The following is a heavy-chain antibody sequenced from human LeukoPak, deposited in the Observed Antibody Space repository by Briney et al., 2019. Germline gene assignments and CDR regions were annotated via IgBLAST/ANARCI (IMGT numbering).Heavy chain of an antibody. D-gene: IGHD6-13*01. CDR3: ARGYSSSWYFNWFDP. Sequence: SETLSLTCTVSGGSISSSPYYWGWIRQPPGKGLEWIGEINHSGSTNYNPSLKSRVTISVDTSKNQFSLKLSSVTAADTAVYYCARGYSSSWYFNWFDPWGQGTLVTVSS. CDR2: INHSGST. J-gene: IGHJ5*02. V-gene: IGHV4-39*07. CDR1: GGSISSSPYY.